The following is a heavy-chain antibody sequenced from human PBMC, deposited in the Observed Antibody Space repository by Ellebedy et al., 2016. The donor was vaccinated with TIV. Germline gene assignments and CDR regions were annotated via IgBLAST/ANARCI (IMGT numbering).Heavy chain of an antibody. D-gene: IGHD5-18*01. CDR1: GFTFSRYA. J-gene: IGHJ4*02. V-gene: IGHV3-23*01. Sequence: PVGSLRLSCAASGFTFSRYAMSWVRQAPGQGLEWVSGIFGSGGGISYADSVKGRFTISRDNSKSMVHLQMNSLKPEDTAGYYCAKDRTSGDGYWVFDQWGQGTLVTVSS. CDR3: AKDRTSGDGYWVFDQ. CDR2: IFGSGGGI.